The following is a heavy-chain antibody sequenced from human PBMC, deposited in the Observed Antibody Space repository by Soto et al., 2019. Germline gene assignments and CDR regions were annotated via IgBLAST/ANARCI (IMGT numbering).Heavy chain of an antibody. V-gene: IGHV4-31*03. J-gene: IGHJ6*02. CDR2: IYYSGST. CDR1: GGSISSGGYY. D-gene: IGHD5-12*01. CDR3: ARDRSYSGYDLIQEPPTGAMDV. Sequence: SETLSLTCTVSGGSISSGGYYWSWIRQHPGKGLEWIGYIYYSGSTYYNPSLKSRVTISVDTSKNQFSLKLSSVTAADTAVYYCARDRSYSGYDLIQEPPTGAMDVWGQGTTVTVSS.